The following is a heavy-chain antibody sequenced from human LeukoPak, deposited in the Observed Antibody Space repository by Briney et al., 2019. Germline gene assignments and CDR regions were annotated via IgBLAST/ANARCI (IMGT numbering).Heavy chain of an antibody. CDR2: INPSGVST. CDR1: GYTFTTYY. D-gene: IGHD3-22*01. CDR3: ARGGLYYYDSSGYLGSFDY. V-gene: IGHV1-46*03. J-gene: IGHJ4*02. Sequence: GASVKVSCKASGYTFTTYYMHWVRQAPGQGLEWMGIINPSGVSTSYAQKFQGRVTITRDTSTSTVYMELSSLRSEDTAVYYCARGGLYYYDSSGYLGSFDYWGQGTLVTVSS.